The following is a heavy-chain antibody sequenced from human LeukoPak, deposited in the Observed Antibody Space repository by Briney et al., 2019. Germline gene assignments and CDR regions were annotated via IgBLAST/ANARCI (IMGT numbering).Heavy chain of an antibody. Sequence: GESLKISCKGSGYSYTSYWIGWVRQMPGKGLEWMGIIYPGDSDTRYSPSFQGQVTISADKSISTAYLQWSSLKASDTAMYYCARHGSAGYYDILTGYRRAFDIWGQGTMVTVSS. J-gene: IGHJ3*02. CDR1: GYSYTSYW. V-gene: IGHV5-51*01. D-gene: IGHD3-9*01. CDR2: IYPGDSDT. CDR3: ARHGSAGYYDILTGYRRAFDI.